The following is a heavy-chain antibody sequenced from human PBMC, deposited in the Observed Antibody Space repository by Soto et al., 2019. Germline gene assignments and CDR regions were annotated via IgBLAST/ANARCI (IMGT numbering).Heavy chain of an antibody. J-gene: IGHJ6*02. V-gene: IGHV3-7*05. CDR1: GFTFSSYW. CDR3: KVELNGYYYYGMDV. D-gene: IGHD1-7*01. Sequence: GGSLRLSCAASGFTFSSYWMSWVRQAPGKGLEWVANIKQDGSEKYYVDSVKGRFTISRDNAKNSLYLQMNSLRAEDTAVYYCKVELNGYYYYGMDVWGQGTTVTVSS. CDR2: IKQDGSEK.